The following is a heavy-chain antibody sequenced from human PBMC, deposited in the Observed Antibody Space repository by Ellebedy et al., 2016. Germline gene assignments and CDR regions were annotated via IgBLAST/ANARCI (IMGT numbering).Heavy chain of an antibody. CDR2: ISYDGSNK. D-gene: IGHD3-10*01. Sequence: GESLKISCAASGFTFSSYAMHWVRQAPGKGLEWVAVISYDGSNKYYADSVKGRFTISRDNSKNTLYLQMNSLRAEDTAVYYCAREGRITMVRGVNNWFDPWGQGTLVTVSS. CDR3: AREGRITMVRGVNNWFDP. CDR1: GFTFSSYA. V-gene: IGHV3-30-3*01. J-gene: IGHJ5*02.